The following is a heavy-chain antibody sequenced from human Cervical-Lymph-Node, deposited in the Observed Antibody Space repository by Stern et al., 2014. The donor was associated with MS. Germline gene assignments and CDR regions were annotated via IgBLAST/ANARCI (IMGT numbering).Heavy chain of an antibody. V-gene: IGHV3-72*01. J-gene: IGHJ3*02. CDR2: TRNKANSYTT. Sequence: EVHLVESGGGLVQPGGSLRLSCAASGFTFSDHYMDWVRQAPGKGLEWVGRTRNKANSYTTEYAASVKGRFTISRDDSKNSLYLQMNSLKTEDTAVYYCARVQSGGSCYSCDAFDIWGQGTMVTVSS. CDR1: GFTFSDHY. CDR3: ARVQSGGSCYSCDAFDI. D-gene: IGHD2-15*01.